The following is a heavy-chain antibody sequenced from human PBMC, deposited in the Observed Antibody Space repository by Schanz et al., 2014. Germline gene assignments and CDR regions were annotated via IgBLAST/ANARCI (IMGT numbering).Heavy chain of an antibody. CDR3: ARPLGPNYYYYGLDV. CDR2: IKKDGSEK. J-gene: IGHJ6*02. V-gene: IGHV3-7*01. Sequence: VHLVESGGGVVRPGGSLRLSCAASRFTFNAYDMYWIRQAPGKGLEWVANIKKDGSEKYYVDSVKGRFTISRDNAKNTLYLQMNSLRAEDTAVYYCARPLGPNYYYYGLDVWGQGTTVTVSS. CDR1: RFTFNAYD.